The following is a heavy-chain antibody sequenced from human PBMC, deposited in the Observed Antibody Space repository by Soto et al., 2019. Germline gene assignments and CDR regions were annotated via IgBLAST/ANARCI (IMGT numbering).Heavy chain of an antibody. V-gene: IGHV1-46*01. Sequence: QVQLVQSGAEVKKPGASVKVACKASGYKFTTYFIHWVRQAPGQGLEWMGMIHPSGDTGYGQKFRGRVTMTIDTSTTTAYMELRNLTSEDTAIYFSVRGYCTTTPCSGDFQHWGQGTLVTVSS. CDR3: VRGYCTTTPCSGDFQH. D-gene: IGHD2-8*01. CDR2: IHPSGDT. CDR1: GYKFTTYF. J-gene: IGHJ1*01.